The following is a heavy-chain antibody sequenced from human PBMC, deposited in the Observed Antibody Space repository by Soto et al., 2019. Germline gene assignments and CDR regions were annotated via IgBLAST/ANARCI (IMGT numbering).Heavy chain of an antibody. CDR2: IYTSGST. J-gene: IGHJ5*02. D-gene: IGHD1-26*01. CDR1: GGSISSYY. Sequence: QVQLQESGPGLVKPSETLSLTCTVSGGSISSYYWTWIRQPAGKGLEWIGRIYTSGSTNYNPSLKSRVTMAVDTSKHQYSLKLSSVTAADTAVYYCARCIVGATGGVFDPWGQGTLVTVSS. V-gene: IGHV4-4*07. CDR3: ARCIVGATGGVFDP.